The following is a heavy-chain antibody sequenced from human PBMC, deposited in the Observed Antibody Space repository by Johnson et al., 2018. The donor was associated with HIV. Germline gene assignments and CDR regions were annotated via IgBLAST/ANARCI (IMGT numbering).Heavy chain of an antibody. J-gene: IGHJ3*02. CDR3: AKDVSVVTPSGSFDI. CDR1: GFTLSNYE. D-gene: IGHD4-23*01. Sequence: VQLVESGGGLVQPGGSLRLSCAASGFTLSNYEMNWVRQAPGKGLEWVSYISSSGSTIYYADSVTDRFTISRDTSKHTLYLQMNSLRADDTAVYYCAKDVSVVTPSGSFDIWSQGTRVTVSS. CDR2: ISSSGSTI. V-gene: IGHV3-48*03.